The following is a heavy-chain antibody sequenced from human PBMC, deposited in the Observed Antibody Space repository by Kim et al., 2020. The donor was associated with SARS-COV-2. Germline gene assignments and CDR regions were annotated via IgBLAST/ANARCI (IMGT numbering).Heavy chain of an antibody. V-gene: IGHV1-46*01. Sequence: ASVKVSCKASGYTFTNYWVHWVRQAPGQGLEWMGMINPSGDFTRYAQNFQGRLTTTFDTSTSTVYMEMSSLTSDDTAVYWCARAWFQKFDFWGQGTVVT. CDR2: INPSGDFT. CDR3: ARAWFQKFDF. D-gene: IGHD3-22*01. J-gene: IGHJ4*02. CDR1: GYTFTNYW.